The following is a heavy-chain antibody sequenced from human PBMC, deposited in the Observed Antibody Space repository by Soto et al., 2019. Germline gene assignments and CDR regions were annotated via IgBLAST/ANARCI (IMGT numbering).Heavy chain of an antibody. V-gene: IGHV3-21*01. J-gene: IGHJ3*02. CDR3: ARASIAVAGTSDAFDI. D-gene: IGHD6-19*01. Sequence: EVQLVESGGGLVKPGGSLRLSCAASGFTFSSYSMNWVRQAPGKGLEWVSSISSSSSYIYYADSVKGRFTISRDNAKNSLYLQMNSLRAEDTAVYYCARASIAVAGTSDAFDIWRQGTMVTVSS. CDR2: ISSSSSYI. CDR1: GFTFSSYS.